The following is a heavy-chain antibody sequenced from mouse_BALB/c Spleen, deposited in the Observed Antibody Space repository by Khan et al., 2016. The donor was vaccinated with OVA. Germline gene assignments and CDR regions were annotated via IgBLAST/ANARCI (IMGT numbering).Heavy chain of an antibody. Sequence: VQLQESGAELARPGASVQMSCKASGYTFTSYTMHWVKQRPGQGLEWIGYIIPSTVYTNYNQKFKDKATLTADKSSSTAYMQLSSLTSEDSAVXYGARDFNYYGSRGARDNRGQGTSVTVSS. D-gene: IGHD1-1*01. V-gene: IGHV1-4*01. CDR3: ARDFNYYGSRGARDN. CDR2: IIPSTVYT. CDR1: GYTFTSYT. J-gene: IGHJ4*01.